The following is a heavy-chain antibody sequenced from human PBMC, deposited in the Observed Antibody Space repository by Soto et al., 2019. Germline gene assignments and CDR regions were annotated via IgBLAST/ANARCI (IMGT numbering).Heavy chain of an antibody. CDR2: INDNGRRT. CDR3: ARDVELQSFDY. Sequence: VGSLRLSCEASGFIFSSYSMHWVRQAPGKGLVWVSRINDNGRRTNYADSVKGRFTMSRDNAQNTVYLQMNSLRAEDTAVYYCARDVELQSFDYWGQGILVTVSS. D-gene: IGHD1-26*01. V-gene: IGHV3-74*01. CDR1: GFIFSSYS. J-gene: IGHJ4*02.